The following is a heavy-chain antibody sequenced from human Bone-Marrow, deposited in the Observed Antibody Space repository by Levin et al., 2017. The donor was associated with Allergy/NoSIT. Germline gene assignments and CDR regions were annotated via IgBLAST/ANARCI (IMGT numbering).Heavy chain of an antibody. CDR3: TTYSSSWYYFDY. Sequence: PGGSLRLSCAASGFTFSNAWMSWVRQAPGKGLEWVGRIKSKTDGGTIEYAAPVKGRFTISRADSKNTLSLQMNSLKTEATAVYYCTTYSSSWYYFDYWGQGTLVTVSS. D-gene: IGHD6-13*01. J-gene: IGHJ4*02. CDR1: GFTFSNAW. CDR2: IKSKTDGGTI. V-gene: IGHV3-15*01.